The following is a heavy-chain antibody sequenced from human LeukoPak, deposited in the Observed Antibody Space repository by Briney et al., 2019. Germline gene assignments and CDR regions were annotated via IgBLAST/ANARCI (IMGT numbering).Heavy chain of an antibody. CDR3: ARDRAGDSFDI. CDR1: GGSISSGNYY. J-gene: IGHJ3*02. CDR2: IYTSGNT. V-gene: IGHV4-61*02. Sequence: SQTLSLTCTVSGGSISSGNYYWTWIRQPAGKGLEWIGRIYTSGNTNYSPSLKSQVTISMDTSKNQFSLNLNSVTAADTAVYYCARDRAGDSFDIWGQGTMVTVSS. D-gene: IGHD7-27*01.